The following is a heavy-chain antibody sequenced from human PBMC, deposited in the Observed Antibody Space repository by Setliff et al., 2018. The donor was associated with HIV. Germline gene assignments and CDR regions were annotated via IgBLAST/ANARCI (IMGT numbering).Heavy chain of an antibody. Sequence: GGSLRLSCTASGFIFSSYWMSWVRQAPGKGLEWVANIKQGGSEKYYVDSVKGRFTMSRDNAKNSLYLQMNSLRAEDTAVYFCARGRGESRTNYFDYWGQGTLVTVSS. J-gene: IGHJ4*02. CDR2: IKQGGSEK. CDR1: GFIFSSYW. CDR3: ARGRGESRTNYFDY. V-gene: IGHV3-7*03.